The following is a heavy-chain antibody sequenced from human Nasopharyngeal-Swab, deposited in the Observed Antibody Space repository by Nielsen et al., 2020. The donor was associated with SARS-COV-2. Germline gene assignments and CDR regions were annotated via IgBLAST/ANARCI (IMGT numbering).Heavy chain of an antibody. CDR2: ISYDGSNQ. D-gene: IGHD6-13*01. V-gene: IGHV3-30*18. CDR1: GFPFTNYG. J-gene: IGHJ4*02. Sequence: GESLKISCAASGFPFTNYGVHWVRQAPGKGLEWVAAISYDGSNQYYADSVKGRFTISRGNSENTLYLQLSSLRTDDTAMYYCAKARDSSIWYRNYFDCWGQGTLVTVSS. CDR3: AKARDSSIWYRNYFDC.